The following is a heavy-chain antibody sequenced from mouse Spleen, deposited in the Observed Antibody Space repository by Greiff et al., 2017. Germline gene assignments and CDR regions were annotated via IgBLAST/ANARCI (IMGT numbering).Heavy chain of an antibody. V-gene: IGHV1-62-2*01. Sequence: QVPLQQSGAGLVKPGASVKLSCKASGYTFTEYIIHWVKQRSGQGLEWIGWFYPGSGSIKYNEKFKDKATLTADKSSSTVYMELSRLTSEDSAVYFCARHEGFSMITGAMDYWGQGTSVTVSS. D-gene: IGHD2-4*01. J-gene: IGHJ4*01. CDR3: ARHEGFSMITGAMDY. CDR1: GYTFTEYI. CDR2: FYPGSGSI.